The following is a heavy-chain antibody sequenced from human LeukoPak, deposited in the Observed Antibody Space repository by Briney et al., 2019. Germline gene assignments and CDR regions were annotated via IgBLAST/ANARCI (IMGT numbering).Heavy chain of an antibody. CDR2: ISWNSGSI. CDR3: AKDRGITIFGAARLYFDY. CDR1: GFTFDDYA. D-gene: IGHD3-3*01. Sequence: PGGSLRLSCAASGFTFDDYAMHWVRQAPGKGLEWVSGISWNSGSIGYADSVKGRFTISRDNAKNSLYLQMNSLRAEDTALYYCAKDRGITIFGAARLYFDYWGQGTLVTVSS. J-gene: IGHJ4*02. V-gene: IGHV3-9*01.